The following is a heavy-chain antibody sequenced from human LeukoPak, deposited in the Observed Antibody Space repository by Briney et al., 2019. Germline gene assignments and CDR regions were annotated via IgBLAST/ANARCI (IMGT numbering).Heavy chain of an antibody. CDR3: AGLSSSSGYYYYYMDV. CDR1: GYTLTELS. D-gene: IGHD6-6*01. J-gene: IGHJ6*03. CDR2: FDPEDGET. Sequence: ASVKVSCKVSGYTLTELSMHCARQAPGKGLEWMGGFDPEDGETIYAQKFQGRVTMTEDTSTDTAYMELSSLRSEDTAVYYCAGLSSSSGYYYYYMDVWGKGTTVTVSS. V-gene: IGHV1-24*01.